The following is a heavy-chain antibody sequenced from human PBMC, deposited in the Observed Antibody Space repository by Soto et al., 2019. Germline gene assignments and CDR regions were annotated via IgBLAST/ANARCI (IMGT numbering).Heavy chain of an antibody. J-gene: IGHJ6*02. D-gene: IGHD2-15*01. CDR1: GGSFSSSSYY. CDR3: ARQGEEGWYYYYYGMDV. V-gene: IGHV4-39*01. Sequence: QLQLQESGPGLVKPSETLSLTCTVSGGSFSSSSYYWGWIRQPPGKGLEWIGSIYYSGSTYYNPSLKSRVTISVDTSKHQFSLKLSSVTAADTAVYYCARQGEEGWYYYYYGMDVWGQGTTVTVSS. CDR2: IYYSGST.